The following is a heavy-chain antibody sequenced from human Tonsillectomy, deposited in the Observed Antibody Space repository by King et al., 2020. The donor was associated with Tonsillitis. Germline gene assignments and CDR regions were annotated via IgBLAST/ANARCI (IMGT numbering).Heavy chain of an antibody. V-gene: IGHV3-7*03. D-gene: IGHD6-19*01. CDR2: IKQDGTEK. CDR1: GFTFSTYW. Sequence: VQLVESGGGLVQPGGSLRLSCVASGFTFSTYWMSWVRQAPGKGLEWVANIKQDGTEKYYVDFVRGRFTISRDNAKNSLYLQMNSLRAEDTAVYYCAIGEAVAGLDYWGQGILVTVSS. J-gene: IGHJ4*02. CDR3: AIGEAVAGLDY.